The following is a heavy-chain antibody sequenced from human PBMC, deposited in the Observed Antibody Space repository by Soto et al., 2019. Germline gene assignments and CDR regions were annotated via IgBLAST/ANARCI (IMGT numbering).Heavy chain of an antibody. V-gene: IGHV3-30-3*01. Sequence: GGSLRLSCAASGFTFSSYSMHWVRQAPGRGLEWVAVISLDGSKKYYTDSVKGRFTISRDNSRNTLYVQMNNLRPEDTAVYYCANSPLPDSSSPPYYFDFWGQGTQVTVS. CDR2: ISLDGSKK. CDR1: GFTFSSYS. CDR3: ANSPLPDSSSPPYYFDF. D-gene: IGHD6-13*01. J-gene: IGHJ4*02.